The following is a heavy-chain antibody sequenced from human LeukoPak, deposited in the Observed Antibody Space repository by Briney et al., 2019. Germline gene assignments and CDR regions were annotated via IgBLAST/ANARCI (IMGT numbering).Heavy chain of an antibody. CDR2: ISSSSSYI. CDR3: ARGCYHTTLTLYYYYGMDV. J-gene: IGHJ6*02. D-gene: IGHD2-2*01. CDR1: GYTLTELS. Sequence: SCKVSGYTLTELSMHWVRQAPGKGLEWVSSISSSSSYIYYADSVKGRFTISRDNAKNSLYLQMNSLRAEDTAVYYCARGCYHTTLTLYYYYGMDVWGQGTTVTVSS. V-gene: IGHV3-21*01.